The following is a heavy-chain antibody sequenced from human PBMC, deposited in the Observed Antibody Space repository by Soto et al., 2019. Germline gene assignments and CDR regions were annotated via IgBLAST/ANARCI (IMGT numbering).Heavy chain of an antibody. CDR1: GYSFTSYW. CDR2: IYPGDSDT. D-gene: IGHD3-22*01. Sequence: PGDSLTISCKGSGYSFTSYWIGRVRQMPGKGLEWMGIIYPGDSDTRYSPSFQGQVTISADKSISTAYLQWSSLKASDTAMYYCARSRYYYDSSGYYYDPEYFQHWGQGTLVTVSS. J-gene: IGHJ1*01. CDR3: ARSRYYYDSSGYYYDPEYFQH. V-gene: IGHV5-51*01.